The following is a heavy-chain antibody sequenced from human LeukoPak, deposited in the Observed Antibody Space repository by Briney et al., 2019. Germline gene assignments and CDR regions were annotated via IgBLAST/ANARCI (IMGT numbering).Heavy chain of an antibody. CDR3: ARPYSISWSPVDS. CDR2: IYPGDSDT. CDR1: GYSFTSYW. J-gene: IGHJ4*02. Sequence: GESLRISCKGSGYSFTSYWIGWVRPMPGKGLEWKGIIYPGDSDTRYSPSFQGQVTISADKSISTAYLQWSSLKASDTAMYYCARPYSISWSPVDSWGQGTLVTVSS. D-gene: IGHD6-13*01. V-gene: IGHV5-51*01.